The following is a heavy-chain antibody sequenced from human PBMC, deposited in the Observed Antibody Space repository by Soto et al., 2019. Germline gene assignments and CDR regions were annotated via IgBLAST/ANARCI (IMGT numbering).Heavy chain of an antibody. CDR2: IYYTGST. J-gene: IGHJ4*02. CDR1: GCSISSDDYH. Sequence: PSESLSLPCAVSGCSISSDDYHWSWIRQPPGKGLEWIGYIYYTGSTYYNPSLKSRINISGDTSKNQFSLKLSSVTAADTAVYYCAVCRGFSNYYFDSWGQGTLVTVSS. CDR3: AVCRGFSNYYFDS. D-gene: IGHD2-15*01. V-gene: IGHV4-30-4*01.